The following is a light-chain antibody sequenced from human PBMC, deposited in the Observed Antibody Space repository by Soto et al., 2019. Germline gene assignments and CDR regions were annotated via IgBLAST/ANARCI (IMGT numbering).Light chain of an antibody. Sequence: IVLTQSPGTQSLSPGERATLSCRASQSVSSSYLAWYQQKPGQAPRLLIYGASSRATGIPDRFSGSGSGTDFTLTISRLEPKDFAVYYCQQYGSSRKTFGQGTKVDIK. CDR2: GAS. CDR1: QSVSSSY. V-gene: IGKV3-20*01. J-gene: IGKJ1*01. CDR3: QQYGSSRKT.